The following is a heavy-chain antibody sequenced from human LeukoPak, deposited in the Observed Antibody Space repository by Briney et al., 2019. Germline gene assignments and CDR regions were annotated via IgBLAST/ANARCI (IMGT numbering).Heavy chain of an antibody. CDR3: ARSDFWSGYRFDF. J-gene: IGHJ4*02. V-gene: IGHV4-38-2*02. CDR2: IYHSGST. D-gene: IGHD3-3*01. Sequence: PSETLSLTCTVSGYSISSGYYWGWIRQPPGKGLEWIGSIYHSGSTYYNPSLKSRVTISVDTSKNQFSLKLSSVTAADTAVYYCARSDFWSGYRFDFWGQGSLVTVSS. CDR1: GYSISSGYY.